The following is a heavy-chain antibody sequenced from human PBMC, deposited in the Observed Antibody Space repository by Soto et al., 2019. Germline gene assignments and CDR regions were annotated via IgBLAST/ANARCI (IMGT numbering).Heavy chain of an antibody. D-gene: IGHD3-10*01. CDR1: GYTFTSYA. J-gene: IGHJ4*02. V-gene: IGHV1-3*01. CDR3: SKSAVQVWFEYFDY. CDR2: INAGNGNT. Sequence: ASVKVSCKASGYTFTSYAMHWVRQAPGQRLEWMGWINAGNGNTKYSQKFQGRVTITRDTSASTAYMELNSLRPEDTAVYYCSKSAVQVWFEYFDYWGQGSQVTVSS.